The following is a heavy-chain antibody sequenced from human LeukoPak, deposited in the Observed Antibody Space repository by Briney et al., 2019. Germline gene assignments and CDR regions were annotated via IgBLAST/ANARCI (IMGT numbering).Heavy chain of an antibody. CDR1: GGSISSYY. D-gene: IGHD3-10*01. V-gene: IGHV4-59*01. J-gene: IGHJ3*02. CDR2: IYYSGST. CDR3: ARGQRSKHAFDI. Sequence: SETLSLTCTVSGGSISSYYWSWIRQPPGKGLEWIGYIYYSGSTNYNPSLKSRVTISVDTSKNQFSLKLSSVTAADTAVYYCARGQRSKHAFDIWGQGTMVTVSS.